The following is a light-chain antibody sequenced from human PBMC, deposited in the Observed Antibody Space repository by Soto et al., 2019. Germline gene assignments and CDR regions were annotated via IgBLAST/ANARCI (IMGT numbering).Light chain of an antibody. CDR2: DNN. Sequence: QSVLTQPPSVSAASGQKVTISCSGSSSNIGNNYVSWYQQLPGTAPKLLIYDNNKRPSGIPDRFSGSRSGTTATLGITGLQTGDEADYYCGTWDSSLSAEVFGTGTKLTVL. V-gene: IGLV1-51*01. CDR1: SSNIGNNY. CDR3: GTWDSSLSAEV. J-gene: IGLJ1*01.